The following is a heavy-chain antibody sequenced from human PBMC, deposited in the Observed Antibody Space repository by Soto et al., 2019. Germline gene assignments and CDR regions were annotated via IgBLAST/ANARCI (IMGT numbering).Heavy chain of an antibody. CDR3: ARDSLPGTRTWADH. CDR1: GFTVSSKY. CDR2: IYMRGST. J-gene: IGHJ4*02. Sequence: EVQLVESGGGLVQPGVSLRLSCAASGFTVSSKYMSWVRQAPGKGLEWVSIIYMRGSTFYADSVKGRFTISRDTSKNTLYLQMDHLTVQDTAMYYCARDSLPGTRTWADHWGQGTLVTVSS. V-gene: IGHV3-66*01. D-gene: IGHD1-26*01.